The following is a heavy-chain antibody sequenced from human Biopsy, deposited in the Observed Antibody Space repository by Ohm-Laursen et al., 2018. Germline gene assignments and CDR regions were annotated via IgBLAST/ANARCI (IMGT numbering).Heavy chain of an antibody. V-gene: IGHV1-69*06. CDR1: GGTFSNYG. Sequence: SVKVSCKVPGGTFSNYGVNWVRQAPGQGLEWLGGNIPILGTGNYAQKFQDRVTVAADTSTSTATMELRSLRSDDTAVYYCATKLTGYFHHWGQGTLVIASS. D-gene: IGHD3-9*01. CDR2: NIPILGTG. J-gene: IGHJ1*01. CDR3: ATKLTGYFHH.